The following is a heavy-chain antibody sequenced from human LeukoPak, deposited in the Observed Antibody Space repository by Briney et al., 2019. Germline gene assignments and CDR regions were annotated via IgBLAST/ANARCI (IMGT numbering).Heavy chain of an antibody. CDR2: ISYTGTTI. J-gene: IGHJ5*02. V-gene: IGHV3-48*03. CDR1: GFTFSNYE. CDR3: ARVWFDP. Sequence: GGSLGLSCAASGFTFSNYEMNWVRQAPGKGLEWLSIISYTGTTIYYADSVKGRFTISRDNAQNSLYLQMNSLRAEDTAVYYCARVWFDPWGQGTLVTVSS.